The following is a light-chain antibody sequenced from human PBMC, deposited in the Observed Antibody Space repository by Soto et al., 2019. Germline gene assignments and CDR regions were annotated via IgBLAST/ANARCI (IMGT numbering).Light chain of an antibody. V-gene: IGKV1-5*03. CDR3: QQYRDNWT. CDR1: QSISSW. J-gene: IGKJ1*01. CDR2: EAS. Sequence: DIQMIQSPSTLSASAGDRVTITCRASQSISSWLAWYQQKPGTAPKLLIYEASTLRSGVPSRFSGSGSGTEFTLTISSLQPDDSATYYCQQYRDNWTFGQGTKVDIK.